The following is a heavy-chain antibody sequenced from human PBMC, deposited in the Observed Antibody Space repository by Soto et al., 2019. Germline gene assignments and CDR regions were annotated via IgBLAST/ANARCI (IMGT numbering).Heavy chain of an antibody. D-gene: IGHD6-19*01. J-gene: IGHJ3*02. V-gene: IGHV3-30-3*01. CDR3: ARRNSDYSSVWSDAFDI. Sequence: GGSLRLSCSASGFTFSSYAMHWVRQAPGKGPEWVAVISYDGSSKTYADSVKGQFTISRDNSKNSLFLQMNNLRPEDTAVYYCARRNSDYSSVWSDAFDIWGQGTMVTVSS. CDR1: GFTFSSYA. CDR2: ISYDGSSK.